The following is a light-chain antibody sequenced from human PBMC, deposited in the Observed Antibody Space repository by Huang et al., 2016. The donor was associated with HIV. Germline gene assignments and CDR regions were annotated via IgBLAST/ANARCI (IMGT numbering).Light chain of an antibody. CDR3: QQYNSYSWT. Sequence: DIQMTQSPSTLSASVGARVTITCRASQSISYWFAWYQQKPGKAHNLLIYKSSTLQSGVPSRFHGSGAGTEFTLTISRLRPDDFATYYCQQYNSYSWTFGQGTKVEIK. CDR1: QSISYW. J-gene: IGKJ1*01. V-gene: IGKV1-5*03. CDR2: KSS.